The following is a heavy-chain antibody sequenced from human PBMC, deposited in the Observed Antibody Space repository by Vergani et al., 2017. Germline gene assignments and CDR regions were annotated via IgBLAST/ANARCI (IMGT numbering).Heavy chain of an antibody. V-gene: IGHV3-11*05. Sequence: QVQLVESGGGLFKPGGSLRLSCAASGFTFSDYYISSIRQTPRKGLEWVSYISSSSSYTNYADSVKGRFTISRDNAKNSLYLQMNSLRAEDTAVYYCARVLRREWFGDWFDPWGQGTLVTVSS. CDR1: GFTFSDYY. J-gene: IGHJ5*02. CDR2: ISSSSSYT. D-gene: IGHD3-10*01. CDR3: ARVLRREWFGDWFDP.